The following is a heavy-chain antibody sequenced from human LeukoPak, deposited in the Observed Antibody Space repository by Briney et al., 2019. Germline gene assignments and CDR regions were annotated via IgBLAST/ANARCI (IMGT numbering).Heavy chain of an antibody. J-gene: IGHJ4*02. D-gene: IGHD6-19*01. Sequence: SETLSLTCAVYGGSFRGYYWSWIRQPPGKGLEWIGEINFGGSINYTPSLKSRVTISVDTSKNQFSLKMTSVTAADTAVYYCARLQWLLPPDYWGQGTLLTVSS. CDR3: ARLQWLLPPDY. V-gene: IGHV4-34*01. CDR2: INFGGSI. CDR1: GGSFRGYY.